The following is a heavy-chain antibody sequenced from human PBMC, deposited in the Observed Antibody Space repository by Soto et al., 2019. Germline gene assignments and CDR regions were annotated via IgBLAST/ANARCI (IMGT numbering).Heavy chain of an antibody. J-gene: IGHJ5*01. CDR2: LYNSGST. CDR1: GDSVTRANAY. V-gene: IGHV4-61*01. Sequence: QVRLQESGPGLVKPSETLSLTCSVSGDSVTRANAYWIWLRQAPGKGLEWIGYLYNSGSTNYNPSLWSRVSLSLDTSKNQFSVNLTSVTTADSAIYYCAKLQPPGWIDAWGHGTLVTVS. CDR3: AKLQPPGWIDA. D-gene: IGHD4-4*01.